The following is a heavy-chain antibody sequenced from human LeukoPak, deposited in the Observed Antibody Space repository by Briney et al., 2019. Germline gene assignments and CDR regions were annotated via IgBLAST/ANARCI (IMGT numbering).Heavy chain of an antibody. J-gene: IGHJ4*02. V-gene: IGHV4-31*03. D-gene: IGHD1-26*01. Sequence: SETLSLTCTVSGDSITGSGYYWGWIRQHPGKGLEWIGYIYYSGSTYYNPSLKSRVTISVDTSKNQFSLKLSSVTAADTAVYYCARGLIVGATEKYYFDYWGQGTLVTVSS. CDR1: GDSITGSGYY. CDR3: ARGLIVGATEKYYFDY. CDR2: IYYSGST.